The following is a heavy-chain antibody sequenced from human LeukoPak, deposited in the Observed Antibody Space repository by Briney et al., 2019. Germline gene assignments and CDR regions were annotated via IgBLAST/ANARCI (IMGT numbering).Heavy chain of an antibody. Sequence: GGSLRLSCAASGFTVSSNYMSWVRQAPGKGLEWVSVIYSSGNTYYADSVKGRVTISRDNSKNTLYLQMNSLRDEDTAVYYCARVRVSVAGHDYWGQGTLVTVSS. D-gene: IGHD6-19*01. J-gene: IGHJ4*02. CDR2: IYSSGNT. CDR1: GFTVSSNY. V-gene: IGHV3-66*01. CDR3: ARVRVSVAGHDY.